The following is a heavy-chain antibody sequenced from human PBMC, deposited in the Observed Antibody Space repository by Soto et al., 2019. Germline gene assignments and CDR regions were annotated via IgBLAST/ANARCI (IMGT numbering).Heavy chain of an antibody. J-gene: IGHJ4*02. Sequence: QVQLVESGGGVVQPGRSLRLSCEASGFTFSSYGMHWVRQAPGKGLEWVAIVAYEGSNKNYADSGKGRFTISRDNSKNTLYLQMNSLRAEDTAVYYCAKDSDSYGSRDFDHWGQGTLVTVSS. CDR1: GFTFSSYG. CDR3: AKDSDSYGSRDFDH. V-gene: IGHV3-30*18. CDR2: VAYEGSNK. D-gene: IGHD5-18*01.